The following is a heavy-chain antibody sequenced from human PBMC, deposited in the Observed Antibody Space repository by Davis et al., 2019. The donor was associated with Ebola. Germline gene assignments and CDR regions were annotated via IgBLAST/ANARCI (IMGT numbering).Heavy chain of an antibody. Sequence: AASVKVSCKASGFILTNYAIHWVRQAPGQRLEWMGWINAGNGNTKYSQKFQGRVTITRDTSASTAYMELSSLRSEDTAVYYCARDSGSYLTWFDPWGQGTLVTVSS. CDR1: GFILTNYA. J-gene: IGHJ5*02. D-gene: IGHD1-26*01. V-gene: IGHV1-3*01. CDR3: ARDSGSYLTWFDP. CDR2: INAGNGNT.